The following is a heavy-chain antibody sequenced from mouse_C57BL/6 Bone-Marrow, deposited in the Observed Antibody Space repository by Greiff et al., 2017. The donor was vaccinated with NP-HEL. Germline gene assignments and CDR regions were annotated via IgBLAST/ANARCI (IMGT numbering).Heavy chain of an antibody. CDR3: ARGSNWDGGAMDY. Sequence: VQLQQSGPGLVKPSQTVFLTCTVTGISITTGNYRWSWIRQFPGNKLEWIGYIYYSGTITYNPSLTSRTTITRDTPKNQFFLEMNSLTAEDTATYYCARGSNWDGGAMDYWGQGTSVTVSS. CDR2: IYYSGTI. V-gene: IGHV3-5*01. CDR1: GISITTGNYR. D-gene: IGHD4-1*02. J-gene: IGHJ4*01.